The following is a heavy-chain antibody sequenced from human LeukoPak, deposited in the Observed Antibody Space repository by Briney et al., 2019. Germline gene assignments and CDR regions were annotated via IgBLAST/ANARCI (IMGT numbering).Heavy chain of an antibody. J-gene: IGHJ4*02. Sequence: PGGSLRLSCAASGFTFSSYIMNWVRQAPGEGLVWISGINSDGSSNYYGDSVKGRFTISRDNARKTLYLLMSSLRAEDSAIYYCVRYRPAPAWGQGTLVTVAS. D-gene: IGHD3-16*02. CDR2: INSDGSSN. CDR3: VRYRPAPA. CDR1: GFTFSSYI. V-gene: IGHV3-74*01.